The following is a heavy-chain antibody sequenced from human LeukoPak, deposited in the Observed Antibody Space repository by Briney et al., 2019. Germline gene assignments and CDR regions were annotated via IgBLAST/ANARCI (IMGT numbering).Heavy chain of an antibody. V-gene: IGHV4-59*01. Sequence: SETLSLTCTVSGGSISSYYWSWIRQPPGTGLEWIGYIYYIGITNYNPSLKSRVTISVDTSKNQFSLKLNLLTTADTAVYYCARDFVGALNWFDPWGQGTLVTVSS. J-gene: IGHJ5*02. CDR2: IYYIGIT. D-gene: IGHD1-26*01. CDR3: ARDFVGALNWFDP. CDR1: GGSISSYY.